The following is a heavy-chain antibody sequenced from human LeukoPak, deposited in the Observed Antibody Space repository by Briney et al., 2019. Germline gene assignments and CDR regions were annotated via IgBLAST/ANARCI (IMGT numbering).Heavy chain of an antibody. J-gene: IGHJ4*02. D-gene: IGHD5-24*01. CDR1: GGTFSSYA. V-gene: IGHV1-69*13. Sequence: GASVKVSCKASGGTFSSYAISWVRQAPGQGLEWMGGIIPIFGTANYAQKFQGRVTITADESTSTAYMELSSLRSEDTAVYYCARNGREMATRDSYFDYWGQGTLVTVSS. CDR2: IIPIFGTA. CDR3: ARNGREMATRDSYFDY.